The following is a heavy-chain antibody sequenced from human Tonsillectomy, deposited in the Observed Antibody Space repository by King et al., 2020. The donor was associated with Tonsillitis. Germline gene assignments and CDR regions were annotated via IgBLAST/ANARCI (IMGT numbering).Heavy chain of an antibody. CDR2: IYPGDSDT. Sequence: VQLVESGAEVKKPGESLKISCKGSGYSFANYWIGWVRQMPGKGLEWMGIIYPGDSDTRYNPSFQGQVTISADKSISTAYLRWSSLKTSDTAMYYCTIPCDSTGVDYWGQGSLVIVSS. V-gene: IGHV5-51*01. CDR3: TIPCDSTGVDY. D-gene: IGHD3-22*01. J-gene: IGHJ4*02. CDR1: GYSFANYW.